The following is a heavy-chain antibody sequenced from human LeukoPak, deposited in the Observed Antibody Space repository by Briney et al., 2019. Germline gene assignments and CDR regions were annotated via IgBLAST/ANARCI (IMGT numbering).Heavy chain of an antibody. CDR1: GGTFSSYA. V-gene: IGHV1-69*13. CDR3: ARGSGSRFYYFDY. D-gene: IGHD1-26*01. J-gene: IGHJ4*02. Sequence: ASVKVSCKASGGTFSSYAISWVRQAPGQGLEWMGGIIPIFGTTNYAQKFQGRVTITADESTSTAYMELSSLRSEDTAVYYCARGSGSRFYYFDYWGQGTLVTVSS. CDR2: IIPIFGTT.